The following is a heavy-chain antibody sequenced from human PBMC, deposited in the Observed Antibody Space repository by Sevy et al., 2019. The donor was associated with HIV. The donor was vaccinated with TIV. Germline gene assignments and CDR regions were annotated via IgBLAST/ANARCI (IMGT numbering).Heavy chain of an antibody. Sequence: ASVKVSCKASGYTFTSYGISWVRQAPGQGLESMGWISAYNGNTNYAQKLQGRVTMTTDTSTSTAYMELRSLRSDDTAVYYCARDAATTVTTGGTFFDYWGQGTLVTVSS. J-gene: IGHJ4*02. CDR1: GYTFTSYG. D-gene: IGHD4-17*01. CDR3: ARDAATTVTTGGTFFDY. CDR2: ISAYNGNT. V-gene: IGHV1-18*01.